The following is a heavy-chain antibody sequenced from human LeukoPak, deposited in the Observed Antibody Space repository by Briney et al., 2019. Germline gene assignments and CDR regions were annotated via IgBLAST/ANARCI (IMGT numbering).Heavy chain of an antibody. CDR1: GGTFSSYA. CDR2: IIPIFGTA. CDR3: ANSRFGSFGGG. Sequence: SVKVSCKASGGTFSSYAISWVRQAPGQGLEWMGGIIPIFGTAIYAQKFQGRVTITADESTSTAYMELGSLRSEDPAVYYWANSRFGSFGGGWGQGTLVTVSS. J-gene: IGHJ4*02. V-gene: IGHV1-69*13. D-gene: IGHD3-16*01.